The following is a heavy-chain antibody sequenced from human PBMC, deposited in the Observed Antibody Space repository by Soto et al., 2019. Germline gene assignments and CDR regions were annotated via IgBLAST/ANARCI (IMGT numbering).Heavy chain of an antibody. CDR3: ARGNRWLRGFDP. V-gene: IGHV4-61*01. J-gene: IGHJ5*02. CDR1: GGSVSSGSYY. CDR2: IYYSGST. Sequence: PSEALSLTCTVSGGSVSSGSYYWSWIRQPPGKGLEWIGYIYYSGSTNYNPSLKRRVTISVDTSKNQFSLKMSSVTAADTAVYYWARGNRWLRGFDPWGQGTMVTFSS. D-gene: IGHD5-12*01.